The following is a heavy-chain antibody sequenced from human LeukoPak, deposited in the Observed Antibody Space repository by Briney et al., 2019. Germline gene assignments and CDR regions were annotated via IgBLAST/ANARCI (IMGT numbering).Heavy chain of an antibody. D-gene: IGHD6-19*01. Sequence: GGSLRLSCAASGLTFSSHGMHWVRQAPGKGLEWVAVIWSDGSNKYYGDSVKGRFTISRDNSQNTLYLQMNSLRAEDTAVYYCARGWAVAGNPNWFDPWGQGTLVTVSS. J-gene: IGHJ5*02. CDR2: IWSDGSNK. V-gene: IGHV3-33*01. CDR3: ARGWAVAGNPNWFDP. CDR1: GLTFSSHG.